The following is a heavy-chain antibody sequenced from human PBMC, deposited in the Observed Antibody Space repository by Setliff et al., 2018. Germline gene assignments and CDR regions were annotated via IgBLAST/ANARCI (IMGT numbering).Heavy chain of an antibody. Sequence: ASVKVSCKGSGYRFIVYYIHWVRQTPGEGLEWMGRVDPKDGQAIYAKKFQGRFTITADTSIDTAYMELSSLTSEDTAVYYCATDLAIRGVQFDYWGRGTLVTVSS. V-gene: IGHV1-69-2*01. J-gene: IGHJ4*02. CDR2: VDPKDGQA. D-gene: IGHD3-10*01. CDR1: GYRFIVYY. CDR3: ATDLAIRGVQFDY.